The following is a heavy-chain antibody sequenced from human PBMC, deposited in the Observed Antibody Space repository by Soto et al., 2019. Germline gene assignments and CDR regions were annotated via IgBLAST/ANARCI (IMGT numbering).Heavy chain of an antibody. D-gene: IGHD2-8*01. V-gene: IGHV3-23*01. CDR3: AKTKGVVPSSVTDY. Sequence: SLRLSCAASGFTFSNYAMSWVRQAPGKGLEWVSTINGGGGGTYYATSVRGRFTVSRDDAKNTLYLQMNSLRVEDTATYYCAKTKGVVPSSVTDYWGQGTMVTVSS. CDR1: GFTFSNYA. J-gene: IGHJ4*02. CDR2: INGGGGGT.